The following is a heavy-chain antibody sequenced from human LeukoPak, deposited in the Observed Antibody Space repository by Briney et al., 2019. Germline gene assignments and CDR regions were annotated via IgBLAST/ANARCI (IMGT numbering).Heavy chain of an antibody. J-gene: IGHJ4*02. D-gene: IGHD6-13*01. V-gene: IGHV4-59*12. CDR2: IYYSGST. CDR3: ASNPGYSSSWYGY. Sequence: KASETLSLTCTVSGGSISSYYWSWIRQPPGKGLEWIGYIYYSGSTNYNPSLKSRVTISVDTSKNQFSLKLSSVTAADTAVYYCASNPGYSSSWYGYWGQGTLVTVSS. CDR1: GGSISSYY.